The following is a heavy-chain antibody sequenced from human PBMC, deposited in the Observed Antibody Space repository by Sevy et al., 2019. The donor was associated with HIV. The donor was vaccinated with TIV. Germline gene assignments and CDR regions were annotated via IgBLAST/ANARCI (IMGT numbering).Heavy chain of an antibody. CDR2: IYHTGPT. CDR1: GGSISSGLYS. V-gene: IGHV4-30-2*01. J-gene: IGHJ4*02. D-gene: IGHD4-17*01. CDR3: ARDSGDYPYYFDH. Sequence: SETLSITCAVSGGSISSGLYSWNWIRQPPGKGLEWIGYIYHTGPTYYNPSLKSRVTISVDTSKNQFSLRLNSVTAADMAVYYCARDSGDYPYYFDHRGQGTLVTVSS.